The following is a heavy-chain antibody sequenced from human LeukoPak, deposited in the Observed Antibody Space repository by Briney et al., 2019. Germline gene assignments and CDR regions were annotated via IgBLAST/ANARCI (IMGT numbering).Heavy chain of an antibody. V-gene: IGHV3-7*03. CDR1: GFTFSSYW. D-gene: IGHD2-15*01. CDR3: ARGYCSGGSCYGDY. CDR2: IKQDGSEK. J-gene: IGHJ4*02. Sequence: GGSLRLSCAASGFTFSSYWMSWVRQAPGKGLEWVANIKQDGSEKYYVDSVKGRFTISRDNAKNSLYLQMNSLRAEDTAVYYRARGYCSGGSCYGDYWGQGTLVTVSS.